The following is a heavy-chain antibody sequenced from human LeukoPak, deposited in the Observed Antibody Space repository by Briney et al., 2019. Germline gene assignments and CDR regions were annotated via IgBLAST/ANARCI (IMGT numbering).Heavy chain of an antibody. Sequence: GGSLRLSCAASGFTFSSYAMSWVRQAPGKGLECVSAISGSGGSTYYADSVKGRFTISRDNSKNTLYLQMNSLRAEDMAVYYGAKGIRGYYSNFDYWGQGILVTVSS. J-gene: IGHJ4*02. CDR2: ISGSGGST. CDR3: AKGIRGYYSNFDY. V-gene: IGHV3-23*01. D-gene: IGHD3-22*01. CDR1: GFTFSSYA.